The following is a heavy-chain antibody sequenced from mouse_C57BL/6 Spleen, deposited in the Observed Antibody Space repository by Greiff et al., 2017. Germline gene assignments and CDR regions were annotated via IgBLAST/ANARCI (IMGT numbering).Heavy chain of an antibody. Sequence: VQLQQPGAELVKPGASVKLSCKASGYTFTSYWMQWVKQRPGQGLEWIGEIDPSDSYTNYNQKFKGKATLTVDTSSSTAYMQLSSLTSEDSAVYYCARTGTWAYWGQGTLVTVSA. D-gene: IGHD4-1*01. V-gene: IGHV1-50*01. CDR2: IDPSDSYT. CDR1: GYTFTSYW. J-gene: IGHJ3*01. CDR3: ARTGTWAY.